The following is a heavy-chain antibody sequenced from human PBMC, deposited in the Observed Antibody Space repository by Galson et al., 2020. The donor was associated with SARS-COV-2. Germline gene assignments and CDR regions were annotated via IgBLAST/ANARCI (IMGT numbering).Heavy chain of an antibody. D-gene: IGHD5-12*01. J-gene: IGHJ4*02. Sequence: GGSLRLSCAASGFTFSSYAMHWVRQAPGKGLVWVSRIKTDGSTSGYADSVKGRFTISRNNAKNTLHLQMNSLRPEDTAVYYCASVAAGYNSWGQAFDFAYWGQGTLSTDSS. CDR1: GFTFSSYA. V-gene: IGHV3-74*01. CDR2: IKTDGSTS. CDR3: ASVAAGYNSWGQAFDFAY.